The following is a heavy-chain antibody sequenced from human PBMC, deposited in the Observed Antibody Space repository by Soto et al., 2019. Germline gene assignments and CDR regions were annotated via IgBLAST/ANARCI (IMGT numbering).Heavy chain of an antibody. J-gene: IGHJ4*02. D-gene: IGHD4-17*01. V-gene: IGHV3-30*18. CDR3: AKDRRDGEYNSVYDF. CDR1: GFTFSSYG. CDR2: ISFDENQK. Sequence: QVQLVESGGGVVQPGRSLRLSCAASGFTFSSYGMHWVRQAPGKGLEWVAIISFDENQKYYADSVKARFTISRDNSRNTLYLQINSLRAEDTALYYSAKDRRDGEYNSVYDFWGQGTLVTVSS.